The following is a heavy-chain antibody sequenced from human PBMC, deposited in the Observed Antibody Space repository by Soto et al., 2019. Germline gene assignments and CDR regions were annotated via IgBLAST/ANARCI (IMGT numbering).Heavy chain of an antibody. CDR3: ARDGGDCGYRLAYYYYIGMDV. CDR2: INIGSGNT. CDR1: GYAFSSYA. J-gene: IGHJ6*02. V-gene: IGHV1-3*05. D-gene: IGHD2-21*02. Sequence: QVQLVQSGAEEKKPGASVKVSCKASGYAFSSYAMHWVRQAPGQRLEWMGWINIGSGNTEYSQNFQDRITITRDTSASPVYMELSGLRSEDTAVYYCARDGGDCGYRLAYYYYIGMDVWGQGTAVTVSS.